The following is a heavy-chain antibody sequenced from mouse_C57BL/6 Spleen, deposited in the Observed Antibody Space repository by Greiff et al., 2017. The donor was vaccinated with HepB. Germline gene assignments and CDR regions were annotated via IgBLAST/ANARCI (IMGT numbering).Heavy chain of an antibody. CDR2: ISYDGSN. J-gene: IGHJ3*01. Sequence: VQLKESGPGLVKPSQSLSLTCSVTGYSITSGYYWNWIRQFPGNKLAWMGNISYDGSNNYNPSLKNRISITRAKSKNQFFLNLNSVTTEETATYSCARGAYWGQETLVTVSA. CDR1: GYSITSGYY. CDR3: ARGAY. V-gene: IGHV3-6*01.